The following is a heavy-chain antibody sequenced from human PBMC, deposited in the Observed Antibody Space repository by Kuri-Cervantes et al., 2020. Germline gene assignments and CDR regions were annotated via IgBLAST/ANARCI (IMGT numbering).Heavy chain of an antibody. CDR1: GFTFSSYA. V-gene: IGHV3-30*01. Sequence: GGSLRLSCAASGFTFSSYAMHWVRQAPGKGLEWVAVISYDGSNKYYADSVKGRFTISRGNSKNTLYLQMNSLRAEDTALYYCAKDLWGVGATTVEWGQGTLVTVSS. J-gene: IGHJ4*02. CDR2: ISYDGSNK. D-gene: IGHD1-26*01. CDR3: AKDLWGVGATTVE.